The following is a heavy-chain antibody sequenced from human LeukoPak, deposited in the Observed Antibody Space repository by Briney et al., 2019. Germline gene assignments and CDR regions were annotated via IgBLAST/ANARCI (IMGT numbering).Heavy chain of an antibody. Sequence: GASVKVSCKASGYTFTSYDINWVRQATGHGLEWMGWMNPNSGNTGYAQKFQGRVTITRNTSISTAYMELSCLRSEDRTLFYFARYRMVRGVNSPHWFDPWGQGTLVTVSS. V-gene: IGHV1-8*01. CDR1: GYTFTSYD. J-gene: IGHJ5*02. CDR3: ARYRMVRGVNSPHWFDP. CDR2: MNPNSGNT. D-gene: IGHD3-10*01.